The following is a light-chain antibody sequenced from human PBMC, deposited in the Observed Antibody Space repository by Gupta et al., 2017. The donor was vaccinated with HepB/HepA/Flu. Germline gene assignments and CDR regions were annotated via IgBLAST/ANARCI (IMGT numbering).Light chain of an antibody. CDR2: DAS. CDR1: QSVSRY. V-gene: IGKV3-11*01. J-gene: IGKJ4*01. Sequence: EIVLTQSPVTLSLSLGERATLSCRAIQSVSRYLAWYQQKPGQPPSLLVFDASNRATGVPARFSGSGSGTYFTLTISSLAPEDFAVYYCQQRINWPLTFGGGTRVEIK. CDR3: QQRINWPLT.